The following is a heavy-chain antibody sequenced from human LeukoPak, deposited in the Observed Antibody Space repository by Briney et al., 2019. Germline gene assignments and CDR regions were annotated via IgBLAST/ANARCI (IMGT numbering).Heavy chain of an antibody. D-gene: IGHD3-16*01. CDR1: GFTFTSYA. CDR2: ISGSGGTT. CDR3: AREDYSLGYYYYYMDV. J-gene: IGHJ6*03. Sequence: PGGSLRLSCAASGFTFTSYAMSWVRQAPGKGLEWVSVISGSGGTTYYADSVKGRFTISRDNAKNSLYLQMNSLRPGDMATYYCAREDYSLGYYYYYMDVWGKGTTVTVSS. V-gene: IGHV3-23*01.